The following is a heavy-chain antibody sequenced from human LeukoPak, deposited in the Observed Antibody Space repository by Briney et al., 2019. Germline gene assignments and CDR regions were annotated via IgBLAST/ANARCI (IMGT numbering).Heavy chain of an antibody. CDR1: GFTFRTYA. CDR2: ISGSGNGT. Sequence: GGSLRLSCTASGFTFRTYAMNWVRQAPGKGLEWLSGISGSGNGTYYADSVKGRFIISRDNSKNMVYLQVNSLTVEDTATYYCAKRTMSAFDSWGQGTLLIVSS. V-gene: IGHV3-23*01. CDR3: AKRTMSAFDS. D-gene: IGHD5-24*01. J-gene: IGHJ4*02.